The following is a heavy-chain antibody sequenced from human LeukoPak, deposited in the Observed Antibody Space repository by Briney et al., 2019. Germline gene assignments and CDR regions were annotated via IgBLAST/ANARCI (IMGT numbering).Heavy chain of an antibody. CDR1: GFTFSSYW. D-gene: IGHD3-9*01. CDR2: IKQDGSEK. J-gene: IGHJ4*02. V-gene: IGHV3-7*01. CDR3: ANGPHYNILTGYYKVRSHLDY. Sequence: GGSLRLSCAASGFTFSSYWMSWVRQAPGKGLEWVANIKQDGSEKYCVDSVKGRFTISRDNAKNSLYLQMNSLRPEDTAVYYCANGPHYNILTGYYKVRSHLDYWGQGTLVTVSS.